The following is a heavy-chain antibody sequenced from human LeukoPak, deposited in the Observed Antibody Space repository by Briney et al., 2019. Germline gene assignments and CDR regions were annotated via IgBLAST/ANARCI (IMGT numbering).Heavy chain of an antibody. CDR1: GYTFTSYA. CDR3: ARGGWWINTWGDGMDV. J-gene: IGHJ6*04. V-gene: IGHV1-3*01. D-gene: IGHD2-15*01. CDR2: INAGNGNT. Sequence: ASVKVSCKASGYTFTSYAIHWVRQAPGQRLEWMGWINAGNGNTKYSQEFQGRVTITRDTSASTAYMELSSLRSEDTAVYYCARGGWWINTWGDGMDVWGKGTTVTVSS.